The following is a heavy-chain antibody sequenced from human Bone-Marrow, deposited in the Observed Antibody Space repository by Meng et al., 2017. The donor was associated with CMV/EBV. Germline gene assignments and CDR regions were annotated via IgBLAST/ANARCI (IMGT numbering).Heavy chain of an antibody. J-gene: IGHJ6*02. CDR2: ISYDGSNK. V-gene: IGHV3-30-3*01. Sequence: GEYLKISCAASGFTFSSYAMHWVRQAPGKGLEWVAVISYDGSNKYYADSVKGRFTISRDNSKNTLYLQMNSLRAEDTAVYYCARDNVQVPGGYYYYGMDVWGQGTTVTVSS. D-gene: IGHD6-6*01. CDR3: ARDNVQVPGGYYYYGMDV. CDR1: GFTFSSYA.